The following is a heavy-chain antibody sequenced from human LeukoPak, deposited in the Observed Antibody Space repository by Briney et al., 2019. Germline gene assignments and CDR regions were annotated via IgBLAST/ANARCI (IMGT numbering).Heavy chain of an antibody. CDR2: ISAYNGNT. V-gene: IGHV1-18*01. Sequence: GASVKVSFKASGYTFTSYGISWVRQAPGQGLEWMGWISAYNGNTNYAQKLQGRVTMTTDISTSTAYMELRSLRSDDTAVYYCARAGYCSSTSCYGEDYYYYYGMDVWGQGTTVTVSS. CDR3: ARAGYCSSTSCYGEDYYYYYGMDV. D-gene: IGHD2-2*01. CDR1: GYTFTSYG. J-gene: IGHJ6*02.